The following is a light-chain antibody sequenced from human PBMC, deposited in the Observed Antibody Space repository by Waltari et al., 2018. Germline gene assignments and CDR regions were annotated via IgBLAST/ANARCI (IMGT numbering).Light chain of an antibody. Sequence: DVQMTQSPSSLSASIGDRVTITCRASQALNNYVAWYQQKPGQPPKLLIYATSLLQSGVPSRFSGSGSGTDFVLIITSLQPDDVGTYFCQKYDGAPWTFGQGT. V-gene: IGKV1-27*01. J-gene: IGKJ1*01. CDR1: QALNNY. CDR2: ATS. CDR3: QKYDGAPWT.